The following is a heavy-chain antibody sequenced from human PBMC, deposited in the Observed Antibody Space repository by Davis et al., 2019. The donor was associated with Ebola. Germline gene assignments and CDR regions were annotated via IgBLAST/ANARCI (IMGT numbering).Heavy chain of an antibody. CDR1: GFTFSSYW. D-gene: IGHD5-18*01. CDR2: IHSDGTST. Sequence: PGGSLRLSCAASGFTFSSYWMHWVRQAPGKGLVWVSRIHSDGTSTIYTDSVKGRFTISRDNAKNTLYLQMNSLRAEDTAVYYCARVRPIQLWAIDAFDIWGQGTMVTVSS. CDR3: ARVRPIQLWAIDAFDI. V-gene: IGHV3-74*01. J-gene: IGHJ3*02.